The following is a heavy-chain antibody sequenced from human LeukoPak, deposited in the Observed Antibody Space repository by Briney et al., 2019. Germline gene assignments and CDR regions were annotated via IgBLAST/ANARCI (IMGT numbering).Heavy chain of an antibody. CDR3: ARGDYYGSGEIDY. CDR2: ISSSSSTI. Sequence: GGSLRLSCAASGFTFSSYGMHWVRQAPGKGLEWVSYISSSSSTIYYADSVKGRFTISRDNAKNSLYLQMNSLRAEDTAVYYCARGDYYGSGEIDYWGQGTLVTVSS. V-gene: IGHV3-48*04. J-gene: IGHJ4*02. CDR1: GFTFSSYG. D-gene: IGHD3-10*01.